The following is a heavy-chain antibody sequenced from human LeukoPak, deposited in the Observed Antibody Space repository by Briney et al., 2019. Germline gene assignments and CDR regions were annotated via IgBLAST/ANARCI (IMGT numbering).Heavy chain of an antibody. CDR1: GGSISSSSYY. V-gene: IGHV4-39*07. CDR3: ARTRYYYDSSGYHYYFDY. CDR2: IYYSGST. J-gene: IGHJ4*02. Sequence: SETLSLTCTVSGGSISSSSYYWGWIRQPPGKGLEWIGSIYYSGSTHYNPSLKSRVTVSVDTSNNQISLKLSSVTAADTAVYYCARTRYYYDSSGYHYYFDYWGQGTLVTVSS. D-gene: IGHD3-22*01.